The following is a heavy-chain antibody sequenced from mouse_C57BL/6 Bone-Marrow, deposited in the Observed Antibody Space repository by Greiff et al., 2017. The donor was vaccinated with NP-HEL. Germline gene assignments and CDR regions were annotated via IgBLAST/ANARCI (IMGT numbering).Heavy chain of an antibody. Sequence: QVQLQQSGPELVRPGASVKLSCKASGYTFTSYDINWVKQRPGQGLEWIGWIYPGNGSTTYTSKFQGKATLTADTSSSTAYMQLHSLTSEDSAVYYCAREGDGGSSRAGFAYWGQGTLVTVAA. CDR1: GYTFTSYD. CDR3: AREGDGGSSRAGFAY. V-gene: IGHV1-85*01. D-gene: IGHD1-1*01. CDR2: IYPGNGST. J-gene: IGHJ3*01.